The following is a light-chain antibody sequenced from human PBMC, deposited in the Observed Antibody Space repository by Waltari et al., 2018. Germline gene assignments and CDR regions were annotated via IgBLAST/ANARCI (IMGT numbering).Light chain of an antibody. CDR3: STWDDSLNNVV. CDR2: LNN. CDR1: SSNIGSNV. Sequence: QSVLTQPPSASGTPGQRVTISCSGSSSNIGSNVVRWYQQFPGTAPSLLISLNNERPSGVSDRFSSSKSGTSASLAISGLQSGDEADYYCSTWDDSLNNVVFGGGTKLTVL. J-gene: IGLJ3*02. V-gene: IGLV1-44*01.